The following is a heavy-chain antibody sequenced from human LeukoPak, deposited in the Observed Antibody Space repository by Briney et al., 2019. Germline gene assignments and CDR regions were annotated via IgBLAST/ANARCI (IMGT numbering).Heavy chain of an antibody. CDR3: VKDRTEYYDLMTGSYTAFDL. Sequence: SGGSLRLSCAASGFTLSSNAMSWVRQAPGKGLEWVSGITWNGGTTDYADSMKGRFTISRDNARNFLYLQINSLGAEDTAFYYCVKDRTEYYDLMTGSYTAFDLWGHGTLVTVSS. V-gene: IGHV3-9*01. CDR2: ITWNGGTT. CDR1: GFTLSSNA. J-gene: IGHJ3*01. D-gene: IGHD3-9*01.